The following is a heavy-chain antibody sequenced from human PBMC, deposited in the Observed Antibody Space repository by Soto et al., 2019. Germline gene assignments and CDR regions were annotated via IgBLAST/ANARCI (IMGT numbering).Heavy chain of an antibody. CDR3: ARDAPPLAYYYDPNWFDP. CDR1: GFIFSSYA. V-gene: IGHV3-48*02. CDR2: ISSSSSTI. J-gene: IGHJ5*02. D-gene: IGHD3-22*01. Sequence: PGGSLRLSCAASGFIFSSYAMNWVRQAQGKGLEWVSYISSSSSTIYYADSVKGRFTISRDNAKNSLYLQMNSLRDEDTAVYYCARDAPPLAYYYDPNWFDPWGQGTLVTVSS.